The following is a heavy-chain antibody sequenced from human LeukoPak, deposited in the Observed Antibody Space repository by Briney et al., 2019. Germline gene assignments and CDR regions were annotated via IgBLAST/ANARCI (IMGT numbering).Heavy chain of an antibody. J-gene: IGHJ4*02. CDR2: INHSGST. D-gene: IGHD6-19*01. CDR3: ARGRGYSSGWYFDY. CDR1: GGSFSGYY. Sequence: PSETLSLTCAVYGGSFSGYYWSWIRQPPGKGLEWIGEINHSGSTNYNPSLKSRVTISVDPSKNQLSLKLSSVTAADPAVYYCARGRGYSSGWYFDYWGQGTLVTVSS. V-gene: IGHV4-34*01.